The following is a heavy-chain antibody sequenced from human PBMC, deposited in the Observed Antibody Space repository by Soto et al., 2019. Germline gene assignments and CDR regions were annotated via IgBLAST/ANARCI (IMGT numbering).Heavy chain of an antibody. CDR1: GGSFSGYY. Sequence: QVQLQQWGAGLLKPSETLSLTCAVYGGSFSGYYWSWIRQPPGKGLAWIGEINHSGSTNYNPSLKSRVTISVDTSKNQFSLKLSSVTAADTAVYYCARGPYDYIWGSYRFDCWGQGTLVTVSS. V-gene: IGHV4-34*01. D-gene: IGHD3-16*02. J-gene: IGHJ4*02. CDR2: INHSGST. CDR3: ARGPYDYIWGSYRFDC.